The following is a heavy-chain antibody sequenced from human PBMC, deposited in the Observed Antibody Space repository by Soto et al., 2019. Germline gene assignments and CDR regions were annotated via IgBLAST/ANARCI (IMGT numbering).Heavy chain of an antibody. D-gene: IGHD3-22*01. V-gene: IGHV3-21*01. CDR1: GFTVSSYS. CDR3: ARENNGPSTMIPKAYYYGMDV. J-gene: IGHJ6*02. CDR2: ISSSSSYI. Sequence: GGALRVSCAASGFTVSSYSMNWVRRAPGKGVEGGSSISSSSSYIYYADSVKGRFTISRDNAKNSLYLQMNSLRAEDTAVYYCARENNGPSTMIPKAYYYGMDVWGQGTTVTVSS.